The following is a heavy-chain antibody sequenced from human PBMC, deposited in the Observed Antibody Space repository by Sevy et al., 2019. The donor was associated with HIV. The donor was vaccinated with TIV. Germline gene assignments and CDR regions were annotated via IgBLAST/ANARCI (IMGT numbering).Heavy chain of an antibody. J-gene: IGHJ4*02. CDR1: GFTFSSYA. V-gene: IGHV3-23*01. CDR2: ISGSGGST. Sequence: GGSLRLSCAASGFTFSSYAMSWVRQAPGKGLEWVSAISGSGGSTYYADSVKGRFTISRDNSKNTLYLQMNSLRAEDTALYYCAKDPPRGWSSGWYSDYWGQGTLVTVSS. CDR3: AKDPPRGWSSGWYSDY. D-gene: IGHD6-19*01.